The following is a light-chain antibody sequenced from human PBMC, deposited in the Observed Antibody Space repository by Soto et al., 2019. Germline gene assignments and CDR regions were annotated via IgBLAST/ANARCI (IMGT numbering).Light chain of an antibody. CDR1: SSNIGAGYD. CDR2: GNT. V-gene: IGLV1-40*01. J-gene: IGLJ1*01. Sequence: QSVLTQPPSVSGAPGQRVTISCTGSSSNIGAGYDVHWYQQLPGTAPKLLIYGNTNRPSGVPDRFSGSKSDTSASLAITGLQVEDEADYYCQSYDNRLTHFYIFGTGTKLTVL. CDR3: QSYDNRLTHFYI.